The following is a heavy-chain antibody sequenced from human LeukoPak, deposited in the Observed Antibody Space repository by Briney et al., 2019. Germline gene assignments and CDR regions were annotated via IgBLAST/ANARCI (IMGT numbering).Heavy chain of an antibody. CDR1: GYTFSSFG. Sequence: GASVKVSCKASGYTFSSFGLNWVRQAPGQGLEWMGWINTNTGNPTYAQGFTGRFVFSLDTSVSTAYLQISSLKAEDTAVYYCARETSGWSYYWGQGTLVTVSS. V-gene: IGHV7-4-1*02. CDR2: INTNTGNP. CDR3: ARETSGWSYY. J-gene: IGHJ4*02. D-gene: IGHD6-19*01.